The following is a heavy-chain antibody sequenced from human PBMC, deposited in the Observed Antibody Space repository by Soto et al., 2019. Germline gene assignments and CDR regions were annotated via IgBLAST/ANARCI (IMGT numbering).Heavy chain of an antibody. V-gene: IGHV3-49*04. J-gene: IGHJ3*01. CDR1: GFTFGDYA. D-gene: IGHD3-10*01. Sequence: GGSLRLSCTAAGFTFGDYAMSWVRQAPGKGLEWVGYIRSKASGGTSEYAASVKGRFTFSRDDPKSIAYLQMNSLKIEDTAIYYCTRDQPITPWGQGTMVTVSS. CDR2: IRSKASGGTS. CDR3: TRDQPITP.